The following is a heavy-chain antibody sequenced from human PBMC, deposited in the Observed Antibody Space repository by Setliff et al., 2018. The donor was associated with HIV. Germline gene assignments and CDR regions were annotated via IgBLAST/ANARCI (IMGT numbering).Heavy chain of an antibody. Sequence: GGSLRLSCVASGLTFSNYWMHWVRQAPGKGLVWVSRIDSDGSDTDYAGSVRGRFTISRDNAKNTLYLQMTSLRAEDTAVYYCARSGLYYYYYMDVWGKGTTVTVSS. D-gene: IGHD3-10*01. J-gene: IGHJ6*03. CDR3: ARSGLYYYYYMDV. CDR2: IDSDGSDT. V-gene: IGHV3-74*01. CDR1: GLTFSNYW.